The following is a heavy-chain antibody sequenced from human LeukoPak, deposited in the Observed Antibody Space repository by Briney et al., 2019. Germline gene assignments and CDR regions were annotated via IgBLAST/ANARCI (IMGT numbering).Heavy chain of an antibody. V-gene: IGHV1-2*02. J-gene: IGHJ4*02. CDR2: IDPPSGAT. Sequence: ASVKVSCKASGYTFTGYFIHWLRQAPRQGLEWMGWIDPPSGATNSAQKFQDRVTMTRDRSIGTAYMEMRGLNSDDTAVYYCARSGFSTGFYLDFWGQGTLVPVSS. CDR3: ARSGFSTGFYLDF. D-gene: IGHD6-19*01. CDR1: GYTFTGYF.